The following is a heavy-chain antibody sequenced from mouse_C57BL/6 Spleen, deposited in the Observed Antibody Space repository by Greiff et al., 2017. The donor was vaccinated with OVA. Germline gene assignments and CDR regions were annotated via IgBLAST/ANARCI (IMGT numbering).Heavy chain of an antibody. V-gene: IGHV1-18*01. D-gene: IGHD1-1*01. J-gene: IGHJ1*03. CDR3: ARPFYYYGSSYDWYFDV. CDR1: GYTFTDYN. Sequence: VQLQQSGPELVKPGASVKIPCKASGYTFTDYNMDWVKQSHGKSLEWIGDINPNNGGTIYNQKFKGKATLTVDKSSSTAYLELRSLTSGDTAVYYCARPFYYYGSSYDWYFDVWGTGTTVTVSS. CDR2: INPNNGGT.